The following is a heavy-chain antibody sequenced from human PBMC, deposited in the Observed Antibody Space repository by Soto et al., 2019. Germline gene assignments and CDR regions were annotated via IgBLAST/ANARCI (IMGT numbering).Heavy chain of an antibody. Sequence: ASVKVSCKASGYTFTNSGISWVRQAPSQGLEWLGWINTDNGNTNYAQHLQGRVTLTTDTSTSTAYMDLRSLRSDDTAVYYCARDQGITTFVFYSMYYYGIYVCGPGTTVTVS. CDR1: GYTFTNSG. CDR2: INTDNGNT. J-gene: IGHJ6*02. CDR3: ARDQGITTFVFYSMYYYGIYV. D-gene: IGHD3-3*01. V-gene: IGHV1-18*01.